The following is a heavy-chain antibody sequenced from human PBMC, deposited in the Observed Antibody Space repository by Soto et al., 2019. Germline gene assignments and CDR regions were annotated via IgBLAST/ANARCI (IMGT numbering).Heavy chain of an antibody. Sequence: ASVKVSCKVSGYTLTELSMHWVRQAPGKGLEWMGGFDPEDGETIYAQKFQGRVTMTEDTSTDTAYMELSSLRSEDTAVYYCATEIAVAGTIDYWGQGTLVTVSS. CDR2: FDPEDGET. D-gene: IGHD6-19*01. CDR3: ATEIAVAGTIDY. CDR1: GYTLTELS. J-gene: IGHJ4*02. V-gene: IGHV1-24*01.